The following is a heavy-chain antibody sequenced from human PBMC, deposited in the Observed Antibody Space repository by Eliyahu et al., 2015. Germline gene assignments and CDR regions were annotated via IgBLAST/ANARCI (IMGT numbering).Heavy chain of an antibody. Sequence: EVQLVESGGGLVQPGGSLXLSXAXSGXTXSNXWXHWVRQAPGKGLVWXLRITSDGXSTIYADSVKGRFTISRDNAKNTLYLQMNSLRAEDTAVYYCARRYSDYDLGYWGQGTLVTVSS. CDR1: GXTXSNXW. CDR3: ARRYSDYDLGY. CDR2: ITSDGXST. D-gene: IGHD5-12*01. J-gene: IGHJ4*02. V-gene: IGHV3-74*01.